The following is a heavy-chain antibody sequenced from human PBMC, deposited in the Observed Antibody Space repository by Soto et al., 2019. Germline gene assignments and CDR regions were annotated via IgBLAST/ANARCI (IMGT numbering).Heavy chain of an antibody. J-gene: IGHJ6*02. D-gene: IGHD3-22*01. CDR2: INSDGSST. CDR1: GFTFSSYW. CDR3: ARAMYYYDSSGYWGDYYYYGMDV. Sequence: GGSLRLSCAASGFTFSSYWMHWVRQAPGKGLVWVSRINSDGSSTSYEDSVKGQFTISRDNAKNTLYLQMNSLRAEDTAVYYCARAMYYYDSSGYWGDYYYYGMDVWGQGTTVTVSS. V-gene: IGHV3-74*01.